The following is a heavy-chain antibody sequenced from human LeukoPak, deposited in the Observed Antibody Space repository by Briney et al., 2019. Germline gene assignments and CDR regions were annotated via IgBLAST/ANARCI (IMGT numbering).Heavy chain of an antibody. CDR2: ISYDGSNK. CDR3: AKWDWLTPGDWFDP. V-gene: IGHV3-30*18. CDR1: GFTFSSYG. Sequence: GGSLRLSCAASGFTFSSYGMHWVRQAPGKGLEWVAVISYDGSNKYYADSVKGRFTISRDNSKNTLYLQMNSLRAEDTAVYYCAKWDWLTPGDWFDPWGQGTLVTVSP. D-gene: IGHD3/OR15-3a*01. J-gene: IGHJ5*02.